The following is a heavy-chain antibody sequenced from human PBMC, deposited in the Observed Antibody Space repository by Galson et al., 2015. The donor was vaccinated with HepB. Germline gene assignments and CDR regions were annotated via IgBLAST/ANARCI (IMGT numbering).Heavy chain of an antibody. V-gene: IGHV4-59*01. Sequence: SETLSLTCTVSGGSINYSYWSWIRQSPGRGLEWIGYLSDSGNTNYHPSLKSRVTISLDTSKNQFSLRLNSVTAADTAVYYCARQSREYSSGWYLGSFNYMDVWGKGSRVTVSS. CDR3: ARQSREYSSGWYLGSFNYMDV. CDR1: GGSINYSY. CDR2: LSDSGNT. D-gene: IGHD6-19*01. J-gene: IGHJ6*03.